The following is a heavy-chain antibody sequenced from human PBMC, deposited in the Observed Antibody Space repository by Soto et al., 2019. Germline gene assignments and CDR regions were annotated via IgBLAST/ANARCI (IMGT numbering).Heavy chain of an antibody. CDR2: ISVNGRT. D-gene: IGHD3-22*01. J-gene: IGHJ3*01. CDR3: TKAGGWYYYDSSGPPDASHV. Sequence: GGSLRLSCAASGFTFNFYAMAWVRQAPGKGLEWVSGISVNGRTDYADSVKGRFTISRDNSKNMVFLQMDTLRAEDTALYYCTKAGGWYYYDSSGPPDASHVWGQGTMVTVSS. CDR1: GFTFNFYA. V-gene: IGHV3-23*01.